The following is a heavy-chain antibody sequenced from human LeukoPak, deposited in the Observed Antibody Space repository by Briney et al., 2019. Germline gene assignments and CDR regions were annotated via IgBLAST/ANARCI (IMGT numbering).Heavy chain of an antibody. V-gene: IGHV3-21*01. D-gene: IGHD1-26*01. CDR3: ARVIDGSYYSH. CDR1: GFTFSSYA. Sequence: GRSLRLSCAASGFTFSSYAMHWVRQAPGKGLEWVSSISSSSSYIYYADSVKGRFTISRDNAKNSLYLQMNSLRAEDTAVYYCARVIDGSYYSHWGQGTLVTVSS. CDR2: ISSSSSYI. J-gene: IGHJ4*02.